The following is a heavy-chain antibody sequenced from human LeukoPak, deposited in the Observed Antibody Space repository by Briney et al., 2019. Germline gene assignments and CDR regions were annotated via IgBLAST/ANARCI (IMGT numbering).Heavy chain of an antibody. J-gene: IGHJ4*02. D-gene: IGHD3-10*01. CDR2: INHSGST. CDR1: GFTFSSYA. V-gene: IGHV4-34*01. Sequence: GSLRLSCAASGFTFSSYAMSWVRQPPGKGLEWIGEINHSGSTNYNPSLKSRVTISVDTSKNQFSLKLSSVTAADTAVYYCARGAMVRGALDYWGQGTLVTVSS. CDR3: ARGAMVRGALDY.